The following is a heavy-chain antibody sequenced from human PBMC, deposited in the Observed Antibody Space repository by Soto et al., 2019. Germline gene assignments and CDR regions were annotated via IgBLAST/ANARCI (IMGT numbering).Heavy chain of an antibody. Sequence: LRLSCSASGSTFSIYAMHWVRQAPGKGLEYVSSISTDGGSTHYADSVKGRFTISRDNSKNTVYLQMSSLRAEDTAVYYCVKGEYYYDSSGYYPFDYWGQGTLVTVSS. CDR2: ISTDGGST. CDR3: VKGEYYYDSSGYYPFDY. D-gene: IGHD3-22*01. J-gene: IGHJ4*02. V-gene: IGHV3-64D*06. CDR1: GSTFSIYA.